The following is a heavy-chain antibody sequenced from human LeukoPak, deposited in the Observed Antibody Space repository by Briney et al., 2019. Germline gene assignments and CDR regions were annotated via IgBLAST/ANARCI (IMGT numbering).Heavy chain of an antibody. CDR1: GFTFSDYY. D-gene: IGHD3-3*01. V-gene: IGHV3-11*01. J-gene: IGHJ5*02. Sequence: GGSLRLYCAASGFTFSDYYMTWIRQAPGKGLEWVSYISSSGSTIYYADSVKGRFTISRDNAKNSLYLQMNSLRADDTAVYYCARRVFWSGYLNWFDPWGQGTLVTVSS. CDR3: ARRVFWSGYLNWFDP. CDR2: ISSSGSTI.